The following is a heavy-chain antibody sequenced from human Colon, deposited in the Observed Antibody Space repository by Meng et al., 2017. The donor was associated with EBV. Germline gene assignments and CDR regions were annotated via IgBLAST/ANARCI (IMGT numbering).Heavy chain of an antibody. J-gene: IGHJ4*02. D-gene: IGHD5-24*01. Sequence: GSGPGLVAPSGPLSLTCHASGSSISSNNWWGWARQPPGKRLEWIGEIYHGGNTNYNPSLKSRVTISVDRSNDQFSLSLSSVTAADTAVYYCARGNAYNAPSFDYWGQGTLVTVSS. CDR3: ARGNAYNAPSFDY. V-gene: IGHV4-4*02. CDR2: IYHGGNT. CDR1: GSSISSNNW.